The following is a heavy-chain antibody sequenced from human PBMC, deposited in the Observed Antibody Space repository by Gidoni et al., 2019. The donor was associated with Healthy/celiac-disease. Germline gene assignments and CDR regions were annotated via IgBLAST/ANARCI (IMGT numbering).Heavy chain of an antibody. V-gene: IGHV4-34*01. J-gene: IGHJ6*02. D-gene: IGHD5-12*01. Sequence: QVQLQQWGAGLLKPSEPLSLTCAVYGGSFSGYYWSWIRQPPGKGLEWIGEINHSGSTNYNPSLKSRVTISVDTSKNQFSLKLSSVTAADTAVYYCARGGGIVATMGRKYYYYGMDVWGQGTTVTVSS. CDR2: INHSGST. CDR3: ARGGGIVATMGRKYYYYGMDV. CDR1: GGSFSGYY.